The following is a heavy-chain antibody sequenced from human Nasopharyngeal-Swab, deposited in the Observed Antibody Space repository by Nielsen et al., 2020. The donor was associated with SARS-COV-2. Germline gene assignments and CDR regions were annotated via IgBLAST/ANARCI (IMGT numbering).Heavy chain of an antibody. J-gene: IGHJ6*03. D-gene: IGHD2-2*01. CDR1: GFTFSSYW. CDR2: IKSKTDGGTT. Sequence: GGSLRLSCAASGFTFSSYWMSWVRQAPGKGLEWVGRIKSKTDGGTTDYAAPVKGRFTISRDDSKNTLYLQMNSLKTEDTAVYYCTTDRASCCSHYCSSTSCYLNYYYMDVWGKGTTVTVSS. V-gene: IGHV3-15*01. CDR3: TTDRASCCSHYCSSTSCYLNYYYMDV.